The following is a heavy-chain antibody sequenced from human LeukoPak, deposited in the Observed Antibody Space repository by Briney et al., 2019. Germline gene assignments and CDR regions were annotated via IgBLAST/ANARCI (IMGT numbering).Heavy chain of an antibody. Sequence: PGGSLRLSCAASGFIFSTYNMNWVRQAPGKGLEWVSDISSSSGTIYYAESVKGRFTISRDNAKDSLFLQMNSLRADDTAVYYCARDAEYSSSRFLDYWGQGTLVTVSS. J-gene: IGHJ4*02. V-gene: IGHV3-48*01. CDR1: GFIFSTYN. D-gene: IGHD6-6*01. CDR3: ARDAEYSSSRFLDY. CDR2: ISSSSGTI.